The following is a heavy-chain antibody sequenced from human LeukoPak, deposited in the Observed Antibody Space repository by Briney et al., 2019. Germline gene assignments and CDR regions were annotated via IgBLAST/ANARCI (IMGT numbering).Heavy chain of an antibody. J-gene: IGHJ6*03. CDR3: ARGSTVSSGWYYYYYMDV. D-gene: IGHD6-19*01. CDR2: IIPIFGTA. Sequence: ASVTVSFKASGGTFINYAISGVRQAPGQGGEGMGGIIPIFGTANYAQKFQGRVTNTADESTSTAYMQLSSLRSEDTAVYYCARGSTVSSGWYYYYYMDVWGKGTTVTISS. V-gene: IGHV1-69*13. CDR1: GGTFINYA.